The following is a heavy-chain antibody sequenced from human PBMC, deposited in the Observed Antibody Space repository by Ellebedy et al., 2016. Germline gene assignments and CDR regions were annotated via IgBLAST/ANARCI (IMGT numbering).Heavy chain of an antibody. CDR2: IHYSAGT. V-gene: IGHV4-30-4*01. CDR1: GGSISSGDYY. D-gene: IGHD6-13*01. J-gene: IGHJ4*02. CDR3: ARTYSSKWSLAN. Sequence: LRLXCTVSGGSISSGDYYWSWNRQPPGKGLEWIGYIHYSAGTYYNPSLKSRVTISVDTSKNQFSLKLTSVTAADTAVYYCARTYSSKWSLANWGQGTLVTVSS.